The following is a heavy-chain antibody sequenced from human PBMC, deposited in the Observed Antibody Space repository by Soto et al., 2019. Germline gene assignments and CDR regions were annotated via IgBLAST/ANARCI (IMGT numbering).Heavy chain of an antibody. D-gene: IGHD2-2*01. Sequence: QVQLVQSGAEGKKPGASVKVSCKASGYTFTSYGISWVRQAPGQGLEWMGWISAYNGNTNYAQKLQGRVTMTTDTSTSTAYMELRSLRSDDTAVYYCASGYCSSTSCSLYGMDVWGQGTTVTVSS. CDR1: GYTFTSYG. V-gene: IGHV1-18*01. CDR2: ISAYNGNT. CDR3: ASGYCSSTSCSLYGMDV. J-gene: IGHJ6*02.